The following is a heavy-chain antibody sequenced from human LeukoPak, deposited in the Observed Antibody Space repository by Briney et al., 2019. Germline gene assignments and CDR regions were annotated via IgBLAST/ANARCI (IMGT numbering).Heavy chain of an antibody. CDR1: GFTFSSYS. D-gene: IGHD6-19*01. V-gene: IGHV3-48*04. CDR3: ARAVAVAGTPNAFDI. CDR2: ISSSSSTI. J-gene: IGHJ3*02. Sequence: GGSLRLSCAASGFTFSSYSMNWVRQAPGKGLEWVSYISSSSSTIYYADSVKGRFTISRDNAKNSLFLQMNSLRAEDTAVYYCARAVAVAGTPNAFDIWGQGTMVTVSS.